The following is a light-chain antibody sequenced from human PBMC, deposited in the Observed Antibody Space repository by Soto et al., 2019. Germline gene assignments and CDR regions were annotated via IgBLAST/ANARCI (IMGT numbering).Light chain of an antibody. CDR3: QQYGNSPPWT. V-gene: IGKV3-20*01. CDR1: QSVSSSY. J-gene: IGKJ1*01. CDR2: GAS. Sequence: EIVLTQSPGTLSLSPGERATLSCRASQSVSSSYLAWYQQKPGQAPRLLIYGASSRATGITDRFSGSVSATGFTLTISRLEPEDFAVYYCQQYGNSPPWTFGQGTKVEIK.